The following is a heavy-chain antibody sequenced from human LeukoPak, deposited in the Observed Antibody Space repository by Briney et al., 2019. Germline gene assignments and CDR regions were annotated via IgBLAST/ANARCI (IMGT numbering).Heavy chain of an antibody. Sequence: WETLSLTCTVSGGSISSFYWSWIRQPPGKGLEWIGYMYYGGSPNYNPSLKSRVITSLDTSKKQFSLKLNSVTTADTAVYYCVTGRYSYGWYDHWGQGILVTVSS. CDR2: MYYGGSP. V-gene: IGHV4-59*13. J-gene: IGHJ5*02. D-gene: IGHD1-26*01. CDR3: VTGRYSYGWYDH. CDR1: GGSISSFY.